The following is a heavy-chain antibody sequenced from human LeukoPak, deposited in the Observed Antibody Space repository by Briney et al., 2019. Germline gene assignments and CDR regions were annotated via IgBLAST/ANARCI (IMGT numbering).Heavy chain of an antibody. CDR2: IKQDGSEK. CDR3: ARDLEIVVVVGANTARVYYSEY. D-gene: IGHD2-15*01. V-gene: IGHV3-7*01. Sequence: GGSLRLSCAASGFTFSSYSMNWVRQAPGKGLEWVANIKQDGSEKYYVDSVKGRFTISRDNAKNSLYLQMNSLRVEDTAVYYRARDLEIVVVVGANTARVYYSEYWGQGTLVTVSS. CDR1: GFTFSSYS. J-gene: IGHJ4*02.